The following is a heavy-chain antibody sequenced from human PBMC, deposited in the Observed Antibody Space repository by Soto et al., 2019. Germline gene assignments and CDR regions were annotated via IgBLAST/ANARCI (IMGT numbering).Heavy chain of an antibody. J-gene: IGHJ4*02. V-gene: IGHV3-48*02. CDR2: ISGTTDTI. CDR1: GFTFKTFV. D-gene: IGHD2-21*02. CDR3: VRQRGAMTDFAYFDS. Sequence: PGGSLRLSCAASGFTFKTFVMNWVRQAPGKGLEWVSYISGTTDTINFADSVRGRFTISRDNAKNSMFLQMDSLRDADTAVYYCVRQRGAMTDFAYFDSWGQGTLVTVSS.